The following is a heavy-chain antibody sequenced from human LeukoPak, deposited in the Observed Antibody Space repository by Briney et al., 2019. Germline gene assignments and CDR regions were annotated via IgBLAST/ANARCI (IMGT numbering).Heavy chain of an antibody. Sequence: PGRSLRLSCAASGFTFSSYGMHWVRQAPGKGLEWVAVIWYDGSNKYYADSAKGRFTISRDNSKNTLFLQMNSLRAEDTAVYYCARDLTGSTVTTLVLDYWGQGTLVTVSS. CDR2: IWYDGSNK. CDR1: GFTFSSYG. J-gene: IGHJ4*02. CDR3: ARDLTGSTVTTLVLDY. V-gene: IGHV3-33*02. D-gene: IGHD4-17*01.